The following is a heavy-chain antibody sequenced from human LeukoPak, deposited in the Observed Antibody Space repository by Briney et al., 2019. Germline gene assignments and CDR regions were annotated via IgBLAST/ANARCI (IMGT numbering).Heavy chain of an antibody. D-gene: IGHD3-22*01. V-gene: IGHV1-18*01. Sequence: GASVKLSCKTSGYIFTSYGISWVRQAPGKGLEWMGWISVHNGYTRYAQKFQGRVTMTTDTSTSTAYMDLRSLRSDDTAVYYCARDMRHYRNYDSSGYYYNFEYWGQGTLVSVSS. CDR1: GYIFTSYG. J-gene: IGHJ4*02. CDR2: ISVHNGYT. CDR3: ARDMRHYRNYDSSGYYYNFEY.